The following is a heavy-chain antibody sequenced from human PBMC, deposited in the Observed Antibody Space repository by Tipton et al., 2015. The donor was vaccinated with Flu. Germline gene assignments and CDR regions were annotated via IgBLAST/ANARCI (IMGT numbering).Heavy chain of an antibody. CDR3: ARKLTRVYYYYYMDV. CDR1: GGSISSSSYY. CDR2: INHSGST. D-gene: IGHD4/OR15-4a*01. J-gene: IGHJ6*03. Sequence: TLSLTCTVSGGSISSSSYYWGWIRQPPGKGLEWIGEINHSGSTNYNPSLKSRVTISVDTSKNQFSLKLSSVTAADTAVYYCARKLTRVYYYYYMDVWGKGTTVTVSS. V-gene: IGHV4-39*07.